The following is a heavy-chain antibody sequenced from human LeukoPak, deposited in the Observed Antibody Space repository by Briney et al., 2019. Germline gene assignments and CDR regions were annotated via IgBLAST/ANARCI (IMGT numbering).Heavy chain of an antibody. CDR3: AGGNYYGSGSYFSVMTYYYYYYYMDV. CDR1: GYTFTDFH. CDR2: INLNSGGT. Sequence: GASVKVSCKASGYTFTDFHMHWVRQAPGQGLEWMGWINLNSGGTNYAQKFQGRVTMTTDTSTSTAYMELRSLRSDDTAVYYCAGGNYYGSGSYFSVMTYYYYYYYMDVWGKGTTVTISS. J-gene: IGHJ6*03. D-gene: IGHD3-10*01. V-gene: IGHV1-2*02.